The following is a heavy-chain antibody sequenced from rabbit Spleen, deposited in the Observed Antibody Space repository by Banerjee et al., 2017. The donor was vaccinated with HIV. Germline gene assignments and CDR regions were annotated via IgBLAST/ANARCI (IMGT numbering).Heavy chain of an antibody. CDR1: GFSCYYKCV. V-gene: IGHV1S45*01. D-gene: IGHD1-1*01. Sequence: QEQLVESGGGLVTPGGTLTLTCTASGFSCYYKCVMCWVRQAPGKGLQWIGCMNTVSGNTVYATWAKGRFPISRTSSTTVALEMTRLTAADTATYFCARDTSSSFSSYGMDLWGQGTLVTVS. CDR2: MNTVSGNT. CDR3: ARDTSSSFSSYGMDL. J-gene: IGHJ6*01.